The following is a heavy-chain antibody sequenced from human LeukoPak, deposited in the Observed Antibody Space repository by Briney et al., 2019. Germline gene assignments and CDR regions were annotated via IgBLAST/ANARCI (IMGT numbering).Heavy chain of an antibody. CDR2: IYYSGST. D-gene: IGHD6-6*01. Sequence: SETLSLTCTVSGGSISSYYWSWIRQPPGKGLEWIGYIYYSGSTNYNPSLKSRVTISVGASKNQFSLKLSSVTAADTAVYYCARAYSSSSYYYYYMDVWGKGTTVTVSS. CDR1: GGSISSYY. V-gene: IGHV4-59*12. J-gene: IGHJ6*03. CDR3: ARAYSSSSYYYYYMDV.